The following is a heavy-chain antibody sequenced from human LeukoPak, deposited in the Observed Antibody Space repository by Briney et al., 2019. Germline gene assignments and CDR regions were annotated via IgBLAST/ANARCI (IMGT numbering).Heavy chain of an antibody. D-gene: IGHD1-7*01. CDR2: IYYSGST. Sequence: PSETLSLTCTVSGGSTSSSYWSWIRQPPGKGLEWIGYIYYSGSTKYNPSLWRRATISVDTSKNLFSLNLSSVTAADTAVYYCARGELNAGIFAAPRGQGTLVTVSS. V-gene: IGHV4-59*01. J-gene: IGHJ5*02. CDR1: GGSTSSSY. CDR3: ARGELNAGIFAAP.